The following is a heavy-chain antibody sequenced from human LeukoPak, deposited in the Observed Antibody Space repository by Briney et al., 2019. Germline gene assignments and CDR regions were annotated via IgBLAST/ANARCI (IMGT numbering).Heavy chain of an antibody. CDR1: GGSISSYY. J-gene: IGHJ4*02. CDR3: ARSHTYYYGSGSYSFDY. V-gene: IGHV4-59*08. CDR2: IYYSGST. Sequence: SETLSLTCTVSGGSISSYYWSWIRQPPGKGLEWIGYIYYSGSTNYNPSLKSRVTISVDTSKNQFSLKLSSVTAADTAVYYCARSHTYYYGSGSYSFDYWGQGTLVTVSS. D-gene: IGHD3-10*01.